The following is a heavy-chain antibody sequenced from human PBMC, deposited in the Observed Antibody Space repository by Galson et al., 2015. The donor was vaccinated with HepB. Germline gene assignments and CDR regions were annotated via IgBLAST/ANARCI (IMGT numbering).Heavy chain of an antibody. CDR1: GYTLTNYH. Sequence: SVKVSCKASGYTLTNYHFHWVRQAPGQGPEWMGKIFAGGGSTRFAERFQGRVTLTRDSSTSTIYMELRRLRSDDTAIYYCVRDRLHSFDYWGQGTLVTVSS. J-gene: IGHJ4*02. V-gene: IGHV1-46*01. CDR2: IFAGGGST. CDR3: VRDRLHSFDY.